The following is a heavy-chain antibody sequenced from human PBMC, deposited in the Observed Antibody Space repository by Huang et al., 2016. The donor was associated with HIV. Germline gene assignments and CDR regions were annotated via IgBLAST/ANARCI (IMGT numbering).Heavy chain of an antibody. CDR2: ISPYNTKT. CDR1: GYSFTSYG. CDR3: ATDYYANFDY. D-gene: IGHD2-2*01. J-gene: IGHJ4*02. Sequence: QVQLMQSGAEVKKPGASVKVSCKASGYSFTSYGLSWVRQAPGHGPEWMGWISPYNTKTNYAQKFQGRVTMTTDTSTSTAYMELRSLRSDDTAVYYCATDYYANFDYWGQGTLVTISS. V-gene: IGHV1-18*04.